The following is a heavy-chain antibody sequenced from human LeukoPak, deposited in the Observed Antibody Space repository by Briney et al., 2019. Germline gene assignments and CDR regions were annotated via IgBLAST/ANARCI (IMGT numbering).Heavy chain of an antibody. J-gene: IGHJ4*02. CDR3: AKDGGRDGYNTSPDY. CDR1: GGSFSGYY. Sequence: PSETLSLTCAVYGGSFSGYYWSWIRQPPGKGLEWIGEINHSGSTNYNPSLKSRVTISRDNAKNSLYLQMNSLRAEDTALYYCAKDGGRDGYNTSPDYWGQGTLVTVSS. V-gene: IGHV4-34*01. CDR2: INHSGST. D-gene: IGHD5-24*01.